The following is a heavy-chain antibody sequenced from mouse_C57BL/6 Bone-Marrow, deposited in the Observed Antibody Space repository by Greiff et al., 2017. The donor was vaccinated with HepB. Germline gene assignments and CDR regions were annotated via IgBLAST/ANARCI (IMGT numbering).Heavy chain of an antibody. D-gene: IGHD1-1*01. J-gene: IGHJ2*01. CDR3: ARDWVYYGSSDYFDY. CDR1: GFTFSSYA. V-gene: IGHV5-4*01. CDR2: ISDGGSYT. Sequence: EVQGVESGGGLVKPGGSLKLSCAASGFTFSSYAMSWVRQTPEKRLEWVATISDGGSYTYYPDNVKGRFTISRDNAKNNLYLQMSHLKSEDTAMYYCARDWVYYGSSDYFDYWGQGTTLTVSS.